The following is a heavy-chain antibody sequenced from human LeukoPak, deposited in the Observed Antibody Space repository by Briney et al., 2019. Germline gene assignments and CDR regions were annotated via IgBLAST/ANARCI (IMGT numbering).Heavy chain of an antibody. D-gene: IGHD2-8*02. CDR1: GFSISYNY. V-gene: IGHV3-53*01. CDR3: APHYCSAGSCYFDG. CDR2: IYSAGDS. Sequence: PGGSRRLSCVVSGFSISYNYMSWVRQAPGKGLEWVSLIYSAGDSYYADSVKGRFIISKDNSKNTVYLQMNRLRPEDTAVYYCAPHYCSAGSCYFDGWGQGTLVAVSS. J-gene: IGHJ4*02.